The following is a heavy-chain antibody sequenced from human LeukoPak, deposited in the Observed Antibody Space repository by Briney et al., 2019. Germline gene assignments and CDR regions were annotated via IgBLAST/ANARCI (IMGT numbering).Heavy chain of an antibody. V-gene: IGHV3-7*01. D-gene: IGHD1-26*01. CDR1: GFTFSSHW. CDR2: IKQDGSEK. Sequence: PGGSLGLSCAASGFTFSSHWMSWVRQAPGKGLEWVANIKQDGSEKYYVDSVKGRFTISRDNAKNSLYLQMNSLRAEDTAVYYCARDRGGELLPAGSTYYMDVWGKGTTVTVSS. CDR3: ARDRGGELLPAGSTYYMDV. J-gene: IGHJ6*03.